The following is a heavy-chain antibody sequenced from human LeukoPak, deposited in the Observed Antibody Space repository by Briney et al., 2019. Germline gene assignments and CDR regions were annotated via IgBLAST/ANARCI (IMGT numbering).Heavy chain of an antibody. Sequence: ASVKVSCKASGYTFTSYAMHWVRQAPGQRLEWMGWINAGNGNTKYSQEFQGRVTITRDTSASTAYMELSSPRSEDMAVYYCARKSAQFDAFDIWGQGTMVTVSS. V-gene: IGHV1-3*03. CDR1: GYTFTSYA. J-gene: IGHJ3*02. CDR2: INAGNGNT. CDR3: ARKSAQFDAFDI.